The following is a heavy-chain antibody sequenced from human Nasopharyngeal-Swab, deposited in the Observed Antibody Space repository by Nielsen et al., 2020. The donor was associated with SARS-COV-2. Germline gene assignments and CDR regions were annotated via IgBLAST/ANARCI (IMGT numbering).Heavy chain of an antibody. CDR3: ARSSYWFVAGLLRPNRLFDY. V-gene: IGHV4-34*01. J-gene: IGHJ4*02. D-gene: IGHD3-22*01. CDR2: INHSGST. Sequence: ESLKISCAVYGGSFSGYYWSWIRQPPGKGLEWIGEINHSGSTNYNPSLKSRVTISVDTSKNQFSLKLSSVTAADTAVYYCARSSYWFVAGLLRPNRLFDYWGQGTLVTVSS. CDR1: GGSFSGYY.